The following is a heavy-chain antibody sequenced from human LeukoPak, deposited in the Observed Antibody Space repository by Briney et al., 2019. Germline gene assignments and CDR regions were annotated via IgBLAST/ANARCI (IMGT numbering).Heavy chain of an antibody. CDR3: AGLSIAVANRDY. Sequence: GGSLRLSCAASGFTFSSNWMSWVRQAPGKGLEWVANIKEDGSEKYYVDSVKGRFTISRDNAKNSLYLQMNSLRAEDTAVYYCAGLSIAVANRDYWGQGTLVTVSS. CDR2: IKEDGSEK. V-gene: IGHV3-7*01. D-gene: IGHD6-19*01. CDR1: GFTFSSNW. J-gene: IGHJ4*02.